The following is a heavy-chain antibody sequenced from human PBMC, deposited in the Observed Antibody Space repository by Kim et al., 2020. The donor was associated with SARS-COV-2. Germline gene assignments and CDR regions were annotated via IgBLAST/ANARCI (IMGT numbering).Heavy chain of an antibody. V-gene: IGHV1-2*02. CDR1: GYTFSDYY. J-gene: IGHJ4*02. Sequence: ASVKVSCKPSGYTFSDYYMHWVRQAPGQGLEWMGWINPNSGDTNYARKFQGRVTLTRDTSISTAYMELSRLGSDDTAIYYCAATPYGSGTTDYWGQGTLVTVSS. CDR3: AATPYGSGTTDY. D-gene: IGHD3-10*01. CDR2: INPNSGDT.